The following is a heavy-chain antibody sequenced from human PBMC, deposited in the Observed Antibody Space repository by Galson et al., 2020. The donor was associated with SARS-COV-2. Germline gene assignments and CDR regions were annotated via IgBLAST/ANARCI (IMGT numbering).Heavy chain of an antibody. CDR2: IDHSDYYT. Sequence: GASLKISCKGSGYRSTDYWIPWERQAPRKGLEWMGRIDHSDYYTSYRPSFHGHVTISVDTSTSTGYLQWSRLKASDIALYYCAKHAHSSSWFGGKSACEICGQGTVVTVSS. J-gene: IGHJ3*02. CDR3: AKHAHSSSWFGGKSACEI. V-gene: IGHV5-10-1*01. CDR1: GYRSTDYW. D-gene: IGHD6-13*01.